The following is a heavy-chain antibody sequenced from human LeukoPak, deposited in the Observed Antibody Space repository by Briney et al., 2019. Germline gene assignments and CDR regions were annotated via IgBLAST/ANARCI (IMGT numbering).Heavy chain of an antibody. Sequence: ASVKVSCKASGYTFTTYYIHWVRQAPGQGLEWMGIISPSGGSTSYAQKFQGRVTMTTDTPTSTADMELRSLRSDDTAVYYCARGTLNYDILTGYYMGGWFDPWGQGTLVTVSS. CDR3: ARGTLNYDILTGYYMGGWFDP. CDR1: GYTFTTYY. CDR2: ISPSGGST. V-gene: IGHV1-46*01. J-gene: IGHJ5*02. D-gene: IGHD3-9*01.